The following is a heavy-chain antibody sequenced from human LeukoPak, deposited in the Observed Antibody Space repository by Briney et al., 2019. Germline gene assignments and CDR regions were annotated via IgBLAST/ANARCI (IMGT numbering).Heavy chain of an antibody. CDR2: IYSSGNT. CDR1: GGSISNYY. J-gene: IGHJ4*02. Sequence: KSSETLSLTCTVSGGSISNYYWTWIRQPPGKGLEWIGYIYSSGNTNYSPSLNSRVTISLDTSRNQFSLMLRSLTAADTAVYYCARRYTASPGERFDYWGQGTLVTVSS. D-gene: IGHD2-2*02. V-gene: IGHV4-59*08. CDR3: ARRYTASPGERFDY.